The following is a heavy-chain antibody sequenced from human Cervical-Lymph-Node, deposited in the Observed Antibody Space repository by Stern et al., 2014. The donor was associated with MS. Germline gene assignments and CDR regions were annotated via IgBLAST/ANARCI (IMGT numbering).Heavy chain of an antibody. CDR3: ARGDDSSAYSSAFDF. CDR1: GGSFSGLY. V-gene: IGHV4-34*01. J-gene: IGHJ3*01. D-gene: IGHD3-22*01. Sequence: QVQLQQWGAGLLKPSETLSLTCAVHGGSFSGLYWSWIRQAPGKGLEWIGGINHSGNTIYNPSLKSRVTISVDTSKREVSLKLSSVTAAETAMYYCARGDDSSAYSSAFDFWGQGTMVTVSA. CDR2: INHSGNT.